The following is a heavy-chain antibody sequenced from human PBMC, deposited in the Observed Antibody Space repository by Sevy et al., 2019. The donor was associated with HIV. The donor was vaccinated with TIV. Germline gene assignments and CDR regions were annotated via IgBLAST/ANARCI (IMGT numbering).Heavy chain of an antibody. CDR2: IYSYGET. Sequence: SETLSLTCTVSGASIRDSSYYWAWIRQPPGKGLEWIGNIYSYGETYYNSSLKSRVTISVDTSKNQFSLSLTSVTAADTAIYFCARCIEQQLDAFDIWGQGTMVTVSS. J-gene: IGHJ3*02. CDR3: ARCIEQQLDAFDI. CDR1: GASIRDSSYY. D-gene: IGHD6-13*01. V-gene: IGHV4-39*01.